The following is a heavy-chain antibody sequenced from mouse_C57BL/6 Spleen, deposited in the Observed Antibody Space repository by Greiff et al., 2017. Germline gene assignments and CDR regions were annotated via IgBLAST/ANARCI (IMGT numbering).Heavy chain of an antibody. J-gene: IGHJ2*01. CDR2: IYPRSGNT. D-gene: IGHD2-1*01. CDR3: ATYGNYYFDY. V-gene: IGHV1-81*01. Sequence: FQLQQSGAELGRPVASVKLSCKASGYTFTSYGISWVKQGTGQCLEWIGEIYPRSGNTYYNEKFKGKATLTADKSTSTAYMELRILTSVDYAVYFCATYGNYYFDYWSEGTTLAISS. CDR1: GYTFTSYG.